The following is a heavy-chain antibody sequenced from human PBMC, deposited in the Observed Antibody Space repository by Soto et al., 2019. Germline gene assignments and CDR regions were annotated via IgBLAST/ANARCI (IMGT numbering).Heavy chain of an antibody. CDR1: GYPFTDFA. J-gene: IGHJ3*01. V-gene: IGHV1-18*01. Sequence: QAQLVQSGPEVKQPGASVKVSCKASGYPFTDFAISWVRQAPGQGLEWMGWISPYSGNTNYAQKLQGRVSMTADASTGTAYVEVRSLKSDDTATYFCARDGGYGDSRLHDSFDVWGQGTMVTVSS. D-gene: IGHD4-17*01. CDR3: ARDGGYGDSRLHDSFDV. CDR2: ISPYSGNT.